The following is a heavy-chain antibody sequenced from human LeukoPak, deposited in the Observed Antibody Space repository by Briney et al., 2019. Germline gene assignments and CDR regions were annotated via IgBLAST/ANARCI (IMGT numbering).Heavy chain of an antibody. J-gene: IGHJ4*02. D-gene: IGHD3-10*01. Sequence: GGSLRLSCAASGFTFSSYSMNWVRQSPGTGLEWVAGLNWDSRSMAYADSVRGRFTISRDNAKNSLYLQMNSLRAEDTALYYCATRYASGPIADYWGQGTLVTVSS. CDR3: ATRYASGPIADY. CDR2: LNWDSRSM. CDR1: GFTFSSYS. V-gene: IGHV3-9*01.